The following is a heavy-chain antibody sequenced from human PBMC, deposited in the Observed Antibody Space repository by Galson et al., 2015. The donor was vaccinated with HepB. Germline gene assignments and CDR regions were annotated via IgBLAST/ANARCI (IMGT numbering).Heavy chain of an antibody. CDR3: ARAGTGGYCSGGSCYSDYYGMDV. J-gene: IGHJ6*02. Sequence: SVKVSCKASGYTFTGYYMHWVRQAPRQGLEWMGWINPNSGGTNYAQKFQGRVTMTRDTSISTAYMELSRLRSDDTAVYYCARAGTGGYCSGGSCYSDYYGMDVWGQGTTVTVSS. CDR2: INPNSGGT. V-gene: IGHV1-2*02. D-gene: IGHD2-15*01. CDR1: GYTFTGYY.